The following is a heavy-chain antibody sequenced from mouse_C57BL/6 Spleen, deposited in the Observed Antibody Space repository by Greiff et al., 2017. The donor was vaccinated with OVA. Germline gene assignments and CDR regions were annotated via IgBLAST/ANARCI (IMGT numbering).Heavy chain of an antibody. Sequence: QVQLQQPGAELVMPGASVKLSCKASGYTFTSYWMHWVKQRPGQGLEWIGEIDPSDSYTNYNQKFKGKSTLTVDKSSSTAYMQLSSLTSEDSAVYYCARRDYGYSQFAYWGQGTLVTVSA. CDR3: ARRDYGYSQFAY. V-gene: IGHV1-69*01. CDR2: IDPSDSYT. J-gene: IGHJ3*01. CDR1: GYTFTSYW. D-gene: IGHD1-2*01.